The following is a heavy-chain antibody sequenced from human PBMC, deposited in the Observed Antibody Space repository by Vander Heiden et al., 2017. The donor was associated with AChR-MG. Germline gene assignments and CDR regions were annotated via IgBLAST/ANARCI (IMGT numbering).Heavy chain of an antibody. D-gene: IGHD4-17*01. CDR2: ISSSSSYI. CDR3: ARDDSGDDWFTD. Sequence: EVQLVESGGGLVKPGGSLRLSCAASGFTFSSYSMNWVRQAPGKGLEWVSSISSSSSYIYYADSVKGRFTISRDNAKNSLYLQMKSLRAEDTAVYYCARDDSGDDWFTDWGQGTLVTVSS. V-gene: IGHV3-21*01. J-gene: IGHJ5*02. CDR1: GFTFSSYS.